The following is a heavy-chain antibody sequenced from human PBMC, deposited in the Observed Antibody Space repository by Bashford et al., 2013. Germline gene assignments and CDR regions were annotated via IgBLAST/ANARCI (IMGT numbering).Heavy chain of an antibody. CDR2: ISAYNGNT. D-gene: IGHD6-6*01. CDR1: GYTFTSYG. J-gene: IGHJ6*03. Sequence: ASVKVSCKASGYTFTSYGISWVRQAPGQGLEWMGWISAYNGNTNYAQKLQGRVTMTTDTSTSTAYMELRSLRSDDTAVYYCAREKLGIAARRGTYYYMDVWGKGTTVTVSS. CDR3: AREKLGIAARRGTYYYMDV. V-gene: IGHV1-18*01.